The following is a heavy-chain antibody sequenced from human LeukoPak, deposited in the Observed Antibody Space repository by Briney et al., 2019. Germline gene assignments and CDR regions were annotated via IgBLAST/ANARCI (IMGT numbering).Heavy chain of an antibody. V-gene: IGHV4-59*01. J-gene: IGHJ4*02. D-gene: IGHD4-17*01. CDR1: GGSISSYY. CDR2: IYYSGST. CDR3: ARGADYGDYLVGY. Sequence: PSETLSLTCTVSGGSISSYYWSWIRQPPGKGLEWIGYIYYSGSTNYNPSLKSRVTISVDTSKNQFSLKLSSVTAADTAVYYCARGADYGDYLVGYWGQGTLVTVSS.